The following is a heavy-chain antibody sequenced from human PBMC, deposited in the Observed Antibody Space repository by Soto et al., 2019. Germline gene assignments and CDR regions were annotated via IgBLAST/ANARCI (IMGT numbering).Heavy chain of an antibody. CDR3: ATFISCSSTSCYGREGGY. CDR1: GFTFSSYG. Sequence: EVQLLESGGGLVQPGGSLRLSCAASGFTFSSYGMSWVRQAPGKGLEWVSAISHSGGNTYYADSVKGRFANSRDNSKNTLYLQMNSLRAEDTAVYSCATFISCSSTSCYGREGGYWGQGTLVTVSS. V-gene: IGHV3-23*01. D-gene: IGHD2-2*01. J-gene: IGHJ4*02. CDR2: ISHSGGNT.